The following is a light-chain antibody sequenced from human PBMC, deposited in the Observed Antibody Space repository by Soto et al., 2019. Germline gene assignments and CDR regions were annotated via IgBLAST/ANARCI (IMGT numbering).Light chain of an antibody. CDR2: EVS. J-gene: IGLJ3*02. CDR1: SSDVGGSNY. Sequence: QSALTQPPSASGSPGQSVTISCTGTSSDVGGSNYVSWYQQHPGKAPKLMIYEVSKRPSGVPDRFSGCKSGNTASLTVSGLQAEDEADYYCSSDAGSNNWVFGGGTKLTVL. V-gene: IGLV2-8*01. CDR3: SSDAGSNNWV.